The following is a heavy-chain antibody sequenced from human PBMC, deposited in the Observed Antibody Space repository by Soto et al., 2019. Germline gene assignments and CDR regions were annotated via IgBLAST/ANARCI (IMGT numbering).Heavy chain of an antibody. D-gene: IGHD3-22*01. CDR3: ANIGDSSGYYGQGPIDY. CDR1: GFTFSSYG. J-gene: IGHJ4*02. CDR2: ISYDGSNK. V-gene: IGHV3-30*18. Sequence: GGSLRLSCSASGFTFSSYGMHWVRQAPGKGLEWVAVISYDGSNKYYADSVKGRFTISRDNSKNTLYLQMNSLRAEDTAVYYCANIGDSSGYYGQGPIDYWGQGTLVTVSS.